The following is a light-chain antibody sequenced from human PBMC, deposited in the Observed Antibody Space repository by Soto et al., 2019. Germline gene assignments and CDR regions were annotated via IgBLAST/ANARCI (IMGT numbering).Light chain of an antibody. J-gene: IGKJ1*01. CDR3: QQYNSYS. V-gene: IGKV1-8*01. CDR1: QGISSY. Sequence: AIRMTQSPSSFSASTGDRVTITCRASQGISSYLAWYQQKPGTAPKVLIYHASNLQSGVPSRFSGSGSGTEFTLTISSLQPDDFATYYCQQYNSYSFGQGTKVDIK. CDR2: HAS.